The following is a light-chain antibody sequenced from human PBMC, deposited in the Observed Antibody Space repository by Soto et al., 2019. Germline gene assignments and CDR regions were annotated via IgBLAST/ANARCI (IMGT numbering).Light chain of an antibody. CDR3: QQHSDWPLT. J-gene: IGKJ4*02. V-gene: IGKV3-11*01. CDR1: RSISTY. Sequence: ETVLTQSPATLSLSPGERATLSCRASRSISTYLAWYQQKPGQAPRLIIYDASKRTTGIPARFSCSGSGTDLTLTISSLEPEASAVYYCQQHSDWPLTFGGGTKVDI. CDR2: DAS.